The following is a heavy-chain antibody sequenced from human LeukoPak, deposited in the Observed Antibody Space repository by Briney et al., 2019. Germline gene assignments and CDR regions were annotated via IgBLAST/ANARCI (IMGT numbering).Heavy chain of an antibody. D-gene: IGHD5-18*01. J-gene: IGHJ4*02. CDR3: ARGSSQYSYGYYFDY. V-gene: IGHV1-8*03. Sequence: GASVTVSCKASGYTFTSYDINWVRQATGQGLEWMGWMNPNSGNTGYAQKFQGRVTITRNTSISTAYMELSSLRSEDTAVYYCARGSSQYSYGYYFDYWGQGTLVTVSS. CDR2: MNPNSGNT. CDR1: GYTFTSYD.